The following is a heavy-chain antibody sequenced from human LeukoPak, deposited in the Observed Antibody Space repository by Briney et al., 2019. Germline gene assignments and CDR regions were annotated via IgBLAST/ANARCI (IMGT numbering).Heavy chain of an antibody. CDR3: ARTIRGY. V-gene: IGHV3-7*01. CDR1: GFTLSNYW. CDR2: IKDDGSES. Sequence: GGSLRLSCAASGFTLSNYWMSCVRQAPGKGREWVANIKDDGSESYNMDSVKGRFTISRDNAKNSLYLQMTSLRDEDTAVYYCARTIRGYWGQGTLVTVSS. J-gene: IGHJ4*02. D-gene: IGHD4/OR15-4a*01.